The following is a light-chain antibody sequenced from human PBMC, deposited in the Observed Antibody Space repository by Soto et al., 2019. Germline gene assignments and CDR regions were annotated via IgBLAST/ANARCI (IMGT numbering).Light chain of an antibody. V-gene: IGKV3-15*01. J-gene: IGKJ4*01. CDR3: QQYNKWPPLT. CDR2: GAS. CDR1: QSVSSN. Sequence: EIVMTQSPATLSVSPGERATLSCRASQSVSSNLAWYQQKPGQAPRLLIYGASTRATGIPARFSGSGSGTEFTLTISSLQSEDFAVYCCQQYNKWPPLTFGGGTKVDIK.